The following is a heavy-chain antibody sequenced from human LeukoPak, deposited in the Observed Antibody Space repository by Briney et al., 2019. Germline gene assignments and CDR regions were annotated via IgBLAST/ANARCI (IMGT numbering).Heavy chain of an antibody. CDR3: ARSRYRYGPVDY. Sequence: SETLSLTCAVYSGSFSGFYWSWLRQPPGKGLEGIGEINHSGSTNYNPSLKSRVTISVDTSKSQFSLKLSSVTAADTAVYYCARSRYRYGPVDYWGQGTLVTVSS. J-gene: IGHJ4*02. V-gene: IGHV4-34*01. D-gene: IGHD5-18*01. CDR1: SGSFSGFY. CDR2: INHSGST.